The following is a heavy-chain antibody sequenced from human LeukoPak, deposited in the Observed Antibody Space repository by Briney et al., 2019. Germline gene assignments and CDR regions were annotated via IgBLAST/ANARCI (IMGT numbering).Heavy chain of an antibody. CDR3: ARESSGWYLWFDP. CDR2: IKKDGSEK. Sequence: GGSLRLSCAASGFTFSSYWMSWVRQAPGKGLEWVANIKKDGSEKYYVDSVKGRFTISRDNAKNSLYLQMNSLRAEDTAVYYCARESSGWYLWFDPWGQGTLVTVSS. CDR1: GFTFSSYW. J-gene: IGHJ5*02. V-gene: IGHV3-7*01. D-gene: IGHD6-19*01.